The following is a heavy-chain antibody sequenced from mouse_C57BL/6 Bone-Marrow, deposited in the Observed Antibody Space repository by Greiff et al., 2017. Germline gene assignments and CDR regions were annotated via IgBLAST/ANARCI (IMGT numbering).Heavy chain of an antibody. D-gene: IGHD1-1*01. CDR2: IDPSDSYT. V-gene: IGHV1-59*01. CDR3: ARRDYLYYYGPNWYFDV. CDR1: GYTFTSYW. Sequence: QVHVKQPGAELVRPGTSVKLSCKASGYTFTSYWMHWVKQRPGQGLEWIGVIDPSDSYTNYNQKFKGKATLTADKSSSTAYMQLSSLTSEDSAVYFCARRDYLYYYGPNWYFDVWGTGTTVTVSS. J-gene: IGHJ1*03.